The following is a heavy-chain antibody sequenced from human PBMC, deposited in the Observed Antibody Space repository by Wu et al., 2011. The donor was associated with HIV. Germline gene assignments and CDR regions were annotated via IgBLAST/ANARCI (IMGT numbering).Heavy chain of an antibody. CDR1: GGTFNTYA. J-gene: IGHJ4*02. V-gene: IGHV1-69*14. D-gene: IGHD2-21*01. CDR2: IIPFYGTT. CDR3: ARDFGGDEDS. Sequence: QVHLVQSGAEVKKPGSSVKVSCQASGGTFNTYAFNWVRQAPRQGLEWMGRIIPFYGTTHYAQKFQGRVTITADKSTTTAYMELSSLRSEDTAVYYCARDFGGDEDSWGQGTLVTVSS.